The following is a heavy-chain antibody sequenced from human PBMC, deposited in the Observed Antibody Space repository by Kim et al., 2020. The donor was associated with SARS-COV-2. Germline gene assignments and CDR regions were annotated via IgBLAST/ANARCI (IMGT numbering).Heavy chain of an antibody. J-gene: IGHJ4*02. V-gene: IGHV3-30*18. D-gene: IGHD6-19*01. Sequence: GGSLRLSCAASGFTFSSYGMHWVRQAPGKGLEWVAVISYDGSNKYYADSVKGRFTISRDNSKNTLYLQMNSLRAEDTAVYYCAKVLSSGWYIFDYWGQGTLVTVSS. CDR1: GFTFSSYG. CDR2: ISYDGSNK. CDR3: AKVLSSGWYIFDY.